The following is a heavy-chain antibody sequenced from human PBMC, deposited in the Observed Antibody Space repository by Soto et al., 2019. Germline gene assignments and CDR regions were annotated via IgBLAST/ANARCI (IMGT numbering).Heavy chain of an antibody. D-gene: IGHD3-10*02. CDR3: ARSGDNYNVLDY. Sequence: GGSLSLSCEGSGFTFSDYYMSWIRQAPGRGLEWISYSSNSGTFTRYSDSVKGRFSISRDNTKNFLYLQMNSLRAEDTAVYYCARSGDNYNVLDYWGQGTPVTVSS. CDR2: SSNSGTFT. V-gene: IGHV3-11*06. J-gene: IGHJ4*02. CDR1: GFTFSDYY.